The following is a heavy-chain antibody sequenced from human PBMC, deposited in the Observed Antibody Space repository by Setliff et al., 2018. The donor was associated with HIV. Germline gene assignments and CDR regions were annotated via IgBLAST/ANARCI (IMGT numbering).Heavy chain of an antibody. Sequence: GASVKVSCKASGYTFTDYGINWVRQAAGQGLEWVGRIAPSSGGIHYAQKFQDRVTMTRDTSTSTVYMDLSRLRSEDTAVYYCAREFPGGTKGFDYWGQGTLVTVSS. D-gene: IGHD1-1*01. CDR3: AREFPGGTKGFDY. CDR1: GYTFTDYG. V-gene: IGHV1-46*01. CDR2: IAPSSGGI. J-gene: IGHJ4*02.